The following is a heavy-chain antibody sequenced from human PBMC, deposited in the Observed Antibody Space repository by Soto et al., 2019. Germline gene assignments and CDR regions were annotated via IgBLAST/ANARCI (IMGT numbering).Heavy chain of an antibody. CDR1: GYTFTSYG. CDR3: ARDRCSSTSCHDAFDI. D-gene: IGHD2-2*01. V-gene: IGHV1-18*01. J-gene: IGHJ3*02. CDR2: SSAYNGNT. Sequence: QVQLVQSGAEVKKPGASVKVSCKASGYTFTSYGVSWVRQAPGQGLEWMGWSSAYNGNTNYAQKLQGRVTMTTDTSTSTAYMELRSLRSDDTAVYYCARDRCSSTSCHDAFDIWGQGTMVTVSS.